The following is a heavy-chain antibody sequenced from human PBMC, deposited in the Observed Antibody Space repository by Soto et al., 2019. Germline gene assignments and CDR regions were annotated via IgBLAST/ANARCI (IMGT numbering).Heavy chain of an antibody. CDR3: AREDDTTGHYSWFDP. CDR1: GTTLDSFT. V-gene: IGHV1-69*13. D-gene: IGHD3-22*01. J-gene: IGHJ5*02. Sequence: ASVKVSCKPSGTTLDSFTFSWVRQAPGQGLEWMGGFVPMFGSASIAQRFQGRVTITADASTGTGYMELRDLRSEDSAIYYCAREDDTTGHYSWFDPWGPGTLVTV. CDR2: FVPMFGSA.